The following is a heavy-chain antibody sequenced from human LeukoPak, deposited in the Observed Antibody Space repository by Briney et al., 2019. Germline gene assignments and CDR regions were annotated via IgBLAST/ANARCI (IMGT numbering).Heavy chain of an antibody. CDR3: AGPSYSSSWSPFDY. D-gene: IGHD6-13*01. J-gene: IGHJ4*02. CDR1: GFTVSSIH. CDR2: TYTGGNS. V-gene: IGHV3-53*01. Sequence: GGSLRLSCAASGFTVSSIHMVWVRQAPGKGLEWVSVTYTGGNSYYADSVKGRFTISRDNSKNTLYLQMNSLRAEDTAVYYCAGPSYSSSWSPFDYWGQGTLVTVSS.